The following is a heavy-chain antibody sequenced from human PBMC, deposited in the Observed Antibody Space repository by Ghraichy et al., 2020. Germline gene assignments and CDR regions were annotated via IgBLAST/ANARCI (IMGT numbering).Heavy chain of an antibody. CDR1: GFTFSSYS. J-gene: IGHJ5*02. V-gene: IGHV3-21*01. CDR3: ARDYGGQPLGWFDP. Sequence: LSLTCAASGFTFSSYSMNWVRQAPGKGLEWVSSISSSSSYIYYADSVKGRFTISRDNAKNSLYLQMNSLRAEDTAVYYCARDYGGQPLGWFDPWGQGTLVTVSS. CDR2: ISSSSSYI. D-gene: IGHD4-23*01.